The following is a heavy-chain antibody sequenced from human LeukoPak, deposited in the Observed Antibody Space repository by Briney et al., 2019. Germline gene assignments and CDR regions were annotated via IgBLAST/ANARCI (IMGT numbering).Heavy chain of an antibody. J-gene: IGHJ4*02. CDR3: ARDRLNIVVVPAAIPIDY. D-gene: IGHD2-2*02. CDR1: GFTFSDYY. Sequence: GGPLRLSCAASGFTFSDYYMSWIRHAPGRGLEWVSYISSSGSTIYCGHSVEGRFTISRDNAKNSLYLQMNSLRAEDTAVYYCARDRLNIVVVPAAIPIDYWGQGTLVTVSS. V-gene: IGHV3-11*04. CDR2: ISSSGSTI.